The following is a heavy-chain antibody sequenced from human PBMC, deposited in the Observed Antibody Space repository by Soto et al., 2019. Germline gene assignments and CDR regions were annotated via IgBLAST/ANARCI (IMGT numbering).Heavy chain of an antibody. D-gene: IGHD2-15*01. CDR1: GGFISSSSYY. Sequence: QLQLQESGPGLVQPSETLSLTCTVAGGFISSSSYYWGWIRQPPAKGLEWIGSIYYSGNTYNNPALKRRVTIPVDTSKNQFSLKLSSVTAADTAVYYCASLRAPTLNDAFEIWGRGTMVTVSS. V-gene: IGHV4-39*01. CDR3: ASLRAPTLNDAFEI. CDR2: IYYSGNT. J-gene: IGHJ3*02.